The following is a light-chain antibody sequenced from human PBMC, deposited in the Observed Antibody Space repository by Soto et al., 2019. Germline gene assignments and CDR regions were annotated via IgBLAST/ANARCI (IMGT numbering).Light chain of an antibody. CDR3: SSYTGISTSVI. J-gene: IGLJ2*01. CDR1: SSDVGTYNY. V-gene: IGLV2-14*03. Sequence: QSALTQPASVSGSPGQSITISCTGTSSDVGTYNYVSWYQQHPGKAPKVMIYDVSNRPSGVSNRFSGSKSGNTASLTISGLQAEDEADYYCSSYTGISTSVIFGGGTKVTVL. CDR2: DVS.